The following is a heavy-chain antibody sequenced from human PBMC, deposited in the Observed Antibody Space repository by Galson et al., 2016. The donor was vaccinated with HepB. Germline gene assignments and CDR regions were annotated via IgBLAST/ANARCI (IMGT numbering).Heavy chain of an antibody. V-gene: IGHV4-59*01. J-gene: IGHJ4*02. CDR3: ARVRGHGNPYGAPAYFDS. CDR2: IYYNGIT. Sequence: SETLSLTCSVSGGSMSNSYWSWVRQTPEKRLECIGYIYYNGITKYNPSFRRRLTLSIDTSKNQFSLKLSSVTTADTAMYFFARVRGHGNPYGAPAYFDSWGQGTLVTVSS. CDR1: GGSMSNSY. D-gene: IGHD3-10*01.